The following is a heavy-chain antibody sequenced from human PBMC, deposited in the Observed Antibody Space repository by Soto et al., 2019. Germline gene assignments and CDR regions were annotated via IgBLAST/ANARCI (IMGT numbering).Heavy chain of an antibody. CDR2: INPNSGGT. D-gene: IGHD3-9*01. CDR3: ARVMNDWTAVRFDS. CDR1: GYPFTDYY. V-gene: IGHV1-2*02. Sequence: QVQLVQSGAEVKKPGASVKVSCKASGYPFTDYYLHWARQAPGQGLEWMGWINPNSGGTDYAQKLQGRVTMTRDTSISTAYMELSAPKCDDTAVYYWARVMNDWTAVRFDSWGPGTVVNLSS. J-gene: IGHJ5*01.